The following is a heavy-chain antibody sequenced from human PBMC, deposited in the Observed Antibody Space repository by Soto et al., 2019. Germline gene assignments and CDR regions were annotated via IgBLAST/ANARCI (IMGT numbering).Heavy chain of an antibody. CDR1: GDSVSSNNAA. V-gene: IGHV6-1*01. CDR3: ARENTMIRGVINPLDY. Sequence: PSQTLPLTCGISGDSVSSNNAAWNWIRQSPSRGLEWLGRTFYRSGWTFDYAVSVKSRLTINPDTSKNQFSLQLKSVTADDTAVYYCARENTMIRGVINPLDYWGQGTLVTVAS. CDR2: TFYRSGWTF. J-gene: IGHJ4*02. D-gene: IGHD3-10*01.